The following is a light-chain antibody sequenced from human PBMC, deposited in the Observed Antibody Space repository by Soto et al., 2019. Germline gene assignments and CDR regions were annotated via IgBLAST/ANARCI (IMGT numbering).Light chain of an antibody. Sequence: EIVLTQSPGTLSFSPGERATLSCRASQSITNNYLAWYQQKAGQVPRLLLYGASTRPTGIPDRFSGSGSGTDFTLTITRREPDDFAVYYCQHYGSSPRTFDQGTKVEIK. J-gene: IGKJ1*01. V-gene: IGKV3-20*01. CDR1: QSITNNY. CDR3: QHYGSSPRT. CDR2: GAS.